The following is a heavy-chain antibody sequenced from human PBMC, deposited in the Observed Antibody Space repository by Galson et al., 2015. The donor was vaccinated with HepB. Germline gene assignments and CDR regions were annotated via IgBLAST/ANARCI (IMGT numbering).Heavy chain of an antibody. CDR3: ARDVSTIVALDY. D-gene: IGHD2-21*01. J-gene: IGHJ4*02. CDR2: TSAYNGNT. Sequence: YGISWVRQAPGQGLEWLGWTSAYNGNTKYGQKFQGRLTLTTDTSTSTAYMELRSLKSDDTAVYYCARDVSTIVALDYWGQGTLVTVSS. CDR1: YG. V-gene: IGHV1-18*04.